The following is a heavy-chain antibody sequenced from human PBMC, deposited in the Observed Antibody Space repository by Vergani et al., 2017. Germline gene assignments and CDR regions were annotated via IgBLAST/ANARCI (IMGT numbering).Heavy chain of an antibody. J-gene: IGHJ6*04. V-gene: IGHV3-23*01. CDR3: AKANPRNRGYDYLYDYHAMDV. CDR1: GFTFNHCA. D-gene: IGHD5-12*01. CDR2: ISGSGGST. Sequence: EVQLLESGGDLVQPGGSLRLSCAASGFTFNHCAMNWVRQAPGKGLEWVSGISGSGGSTYFAGSVKGRFTISRVSSKNTLYLQMNSLSAGDTAVYYCAKANPRNRGYDYLYDYHAMDVWGKGPTVTVAS.